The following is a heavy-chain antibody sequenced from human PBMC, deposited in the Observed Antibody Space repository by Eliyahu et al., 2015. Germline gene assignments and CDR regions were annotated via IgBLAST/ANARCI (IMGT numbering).Heavy chain of an antibody. D-gene: IGHD3-22*01. J-gene: IGHJ4*02. CDR2: ISSSSSYI. CDR3: ARDRNSGYYNPVGDYFDY. V-gene: IGHV3-21*01. Sequence: GLRWVSSISSSSSYIYYTDSVKGRFTISRDNAKNSLYLQMNSLRAEDTAVYYCARDRNSGYYNPVGDYFDYWGQGTLVTVSS.